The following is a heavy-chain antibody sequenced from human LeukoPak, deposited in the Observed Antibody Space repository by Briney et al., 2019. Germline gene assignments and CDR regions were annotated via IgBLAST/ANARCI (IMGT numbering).Heavy chain of an antibody. V-gene: IGHV1-8*01. Sequence: ASVKVSCKASGYTFTSYDINWVRQATGQGLEWMGWMNPNSGNTGYAQKFQGRVTMTRNNSIITAYMELSSLRSEDTAVYYCARGSPGIAGGDYWGQGTLVTVSS. D-gene: IGHD6-13*01. CDR3: ARGSPGIAGGDY. CDR2: MNPNSGNT. J-gene: IGHJ4*02. CDR1: GYTFTSYD.